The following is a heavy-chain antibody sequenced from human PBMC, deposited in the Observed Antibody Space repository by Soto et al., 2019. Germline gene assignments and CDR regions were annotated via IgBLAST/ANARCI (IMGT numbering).Heavy chain of an antibody. CDR3: ARSYDYIWGSYRDDWHFDY. CDR1: GYTFTSYG. D-gene: IGHD3-16*02. Sequence: QVQLVQSGAEVMKPGASVKVSCKASGYTFTSYGISWVRQAPGQGLEWMGWISAYNGNTNYAQKLQGRVTMTTDTSTSTAYMELRSLRSDDTAVYYCARSYDYIWGSYRDDWHFDYWGQGTLVTVSS. CDR2: ISAYNGNT. V-gene: IGHV1-18*01. J-gene: IGHJ4*02.